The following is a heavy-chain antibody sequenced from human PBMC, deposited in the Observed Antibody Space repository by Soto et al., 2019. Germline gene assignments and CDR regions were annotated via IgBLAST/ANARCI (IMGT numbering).Heavy chain of an antibody. CDR2: INHSGST. J-gene: IGHJ4*02. D-gene: IGHD2-21*02. CDR1: GGSFSGYY. V-gene: IGHV4-34*01. CDR3: ARGVTAAH. Sequence: SETLSLTCAVYGGSFSGYYWSWIRQPPGKGLEWIGEINHSGSTNYNPSLKSRVTISVDTSKNQFSLKLSSVTAADTAVYYCARGVTAAHWGRGTLVTVSS.